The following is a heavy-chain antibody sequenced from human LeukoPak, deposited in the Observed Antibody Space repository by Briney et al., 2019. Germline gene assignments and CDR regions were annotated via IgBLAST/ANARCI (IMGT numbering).Heavy chain of an antibody. CDR1: GFTFSSYS. Sequence: PGGSLRLSCAASGFTFSSYSMNWVRQAPGKGLEWVSSISSSSSYIYYADSVKGRFTISRDNAKNSLYLQMNSLRAEDTAVYYCARDLAAYYDFWSGPRGWFDPWGQGTLVTVSS. CDR3: ARDLAAYYDFWSGPRGWFDP. V-gene: IGHV3-21*01. J-gene: IGHJ5*02. CDR2: ISSSSSYI. D-gene: IGHD3-3*01.